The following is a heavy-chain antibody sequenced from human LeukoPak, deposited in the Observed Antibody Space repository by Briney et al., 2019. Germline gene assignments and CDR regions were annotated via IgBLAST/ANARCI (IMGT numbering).Heavy chain of an antibody. CDR1: GFIFSSYA. J-gene: IGHJ4*02. D-gene: IGHD5-18*01. V-gene: IGHV3-64D*09. CDR2: ISSNGGST. Sequence: PGGCLRLSCSASGFIFSSYAMHWVRQTPGKGPEYVSAISSNGGSTYYADSVKGRFTISRDNSKNTLYLQMSSLRPDDTAVYYCVKAGYSYALFDYWGQGTLVTVSS. CDR3: VKAGYSYALFDY.